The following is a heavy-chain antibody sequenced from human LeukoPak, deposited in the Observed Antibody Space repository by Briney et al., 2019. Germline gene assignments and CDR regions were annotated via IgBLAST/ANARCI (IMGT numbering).Heavy chain of an antibody. J-gene: IGHJ5*02. V-gene: IGHV1-46*02. CDR3: ARDNSVGETAWWFDL. Sequence: ASVKVSCRASGYSFNSYYMHWVRQAPGQGIEWMGFINPSGSSAAYAQKFQGRLTMTRDMFTSTDYMELTSLTSDDTAVYYCARDNSVGETAWWFDLWGQGTLVTVSS. D-gene: IGHD1-26*01. CDR2: INPSGSSA. CDR1: GYSFNSYY.